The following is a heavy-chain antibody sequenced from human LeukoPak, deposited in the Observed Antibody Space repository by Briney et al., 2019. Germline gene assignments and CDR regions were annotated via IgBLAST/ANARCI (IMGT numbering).Heavy chain of an antibody. CDR1: GFTFSSYA. CDR2: IWYDGSKK. V-gene: IGHV3-33*08. CDR3: ARDYCTTTTCLGY. Sequence: GGSLRLSCAASGFTFSSYAMSWVRQAPGKGLEWVAVIWYDGSKKYYADSVKGRFTISRGDSENMVYLQMNRLRGDDTALYYCARDYCTTTTCLGYWGQGALVTVAS. D-gene: IGHD2-2*01. J-gene: IGHJ4*02.